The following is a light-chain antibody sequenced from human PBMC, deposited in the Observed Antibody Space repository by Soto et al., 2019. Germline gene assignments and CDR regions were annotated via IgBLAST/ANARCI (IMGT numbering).Light chain of an antibody. J-gene: IGLJ3*02. V-gene: IGLV1-40*01. Sequence: QPVLTQPPSVSGAPGQRVTISCTGSSSNIGAGYDVHWYQQLPGTAPKLLMDGNANRPSGVADRFSGSKSGTSASLAITGLQAEDEADYYCQSYDSSLSGWVFGGGTKVTVL. CDR3: QSYDSSLSGWV. CDR1: SSNIGAGYD. CDR2: GNA.